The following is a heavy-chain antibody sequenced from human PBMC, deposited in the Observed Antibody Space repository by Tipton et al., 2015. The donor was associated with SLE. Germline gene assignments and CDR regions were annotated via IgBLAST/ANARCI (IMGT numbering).Heavy chain of an antibody. CDR2: ITRSSNLI. D-gene: IGHD1/OR15-1a*01. J-gene: IGHJ6*03. Sequence: SLRLSCEASEFTFSTYTMAWVRQAPGTGLEWVSSITRSSNLILYGDSVRGRFTTSRDNAKNSLYLQMDDLRAEDTAIYYCARAPPGTFYMDVWGKGTTVTVSS. V-gene: IGHV3-21*01. CDR3: ARAPPGTFYMDV. CDR1: EFTFSTYT.